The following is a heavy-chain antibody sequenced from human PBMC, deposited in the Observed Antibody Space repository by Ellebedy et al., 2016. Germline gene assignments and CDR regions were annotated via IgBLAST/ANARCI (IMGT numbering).Heavy chain of an antibody. CDR2: INHSGST. CDR3: ATARGY. CDR1: GGSFSGYY. Sequence: GSLRLSXAVYGGSFSGYYWSWIRQPPGKGLEWIGEINHSGSTNYNPSLKSRVTISVDTSKNQFSLKLSSVTAADTAVYYCATARGYWGQGTLVTVSS. J-gene: IGHJ4*02. V-gene: IGHV4-34*01.